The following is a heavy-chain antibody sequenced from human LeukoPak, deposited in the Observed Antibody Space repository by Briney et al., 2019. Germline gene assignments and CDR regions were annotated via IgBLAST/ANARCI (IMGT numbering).Heavy chain of an antibody. Sequence: SVKVSCKASGGTFSSYAISWVRQAPGQGLEWMGGIIPIFGTANYAQKFQGRVTITADESTSTAYMELSSLRSEDTAVYYCARDLEMATIEAFDIWGQGTMVTVSS. CDR2: IIPIFGTA. CDR3: ARDLEMATIEAFDI. J-gene: IGHJ3*02. CDR1: GGTFSSYA. D-gene: IGHD5-24*01. V-gene: IGHV1-69*13.